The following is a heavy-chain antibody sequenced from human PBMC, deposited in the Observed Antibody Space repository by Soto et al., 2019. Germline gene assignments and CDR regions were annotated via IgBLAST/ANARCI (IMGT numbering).Heavy chain of an antibody. CDR2: INHSGST. D-gene: IGHD5-18*01. V-gene: IGHV4-34*01. CDR3: ARGSDTAMVTFDY. Sequence: QVQLQQWGAGLLKPSETLSLTCAVYGGSFSGYYWSWIRQPPGKGLEWIGEINHSGSTNYNPSLKSRVTISVDTSKNQFSLKLSSVTAADTAVYYCARGSDTAMVTFDYWGQGTLVTVSS. CDR1: GGSFSGYY. J-gene: IGHJ4*02.